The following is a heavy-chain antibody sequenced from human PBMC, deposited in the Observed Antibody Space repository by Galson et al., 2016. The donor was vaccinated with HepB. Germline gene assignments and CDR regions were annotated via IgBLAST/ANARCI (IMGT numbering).Heavy chain of an antibody. D-gene: IGHD1-26*01. CDR1: NDSITSYY. CDR2: IFHSARA. CDR3: ARAAGWGKYYPGAFDV. J-gene: IGHJ3*01. Sequence: SETLSLTCTVSNDSITSYYWSWVRQSPGEGLFWIGNIFHSARADYNPSLRGRVTMSVDTSKSLVSLKLTSATAADTAIYYCARAAGWGKYYPGAFDVWGQGAPVIVSP. V-gene: IGHV4-59*01.